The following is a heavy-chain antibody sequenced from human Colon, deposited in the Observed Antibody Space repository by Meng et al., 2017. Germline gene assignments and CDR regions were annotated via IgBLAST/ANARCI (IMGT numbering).Heavy chain of an antibody. CDR3: ARMSVGAKRGRDY. Sequence: LLGSVPRLVKPSGTLSLTCAFSGGFINTTYWWTWVRQPPGKGLEWIGDIYHRVPTLSPPSLKSRLSMSIDKSLNQFSLELTSATAADTAVYYCARMSVGAKRGRDYWGQGTLVTVSS. CDR2: IYHRVPT. V-gene: IGHV4-4*02. J-gene: IGHJ4*02. CDR1: GGFINTTYW. D-gene: IGHD1-26*01.